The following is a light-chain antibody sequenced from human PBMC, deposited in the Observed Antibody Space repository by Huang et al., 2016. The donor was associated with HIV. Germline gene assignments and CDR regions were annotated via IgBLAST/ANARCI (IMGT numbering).Light chain of an antibody. J-gene: IGKJ1*01. Sequence: EIVMTQSPATLSVTPGEGATLSCRATQSVSVNLSWYQQKPGQAPRRLIHSASTRATGIPVRFSGGGSGTEFTLTISRLQSEDSAVYYCQQYNNGPPWTFGQGTKVEIK. CDR2: SAS. V-gene: IGKV3-15*01. CDR3: QQYNNGPPWT. CDR1: QSVSVN.